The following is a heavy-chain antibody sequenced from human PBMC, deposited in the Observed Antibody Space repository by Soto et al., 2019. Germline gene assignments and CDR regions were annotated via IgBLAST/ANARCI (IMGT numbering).Heavy chain of an antibody. D-gene: IGHD3-22*01. Sequence: QITLKESGPTLVKPTQTLTLTCTFSGFSLSTSGVGVGWIRQPPGKALEWLALIYWDDDKRYSPSLKSRLTITKDTTKSQVVLTMTNMDPVDTATYYCAHRGYYDSSGYYRYYYYYGMDVWGQGPTVTVSS. CDR3: AHRGYYDSSGYYRYYYYYGMDV. CDR2: IYWDDDK. CDR1: GFSLSTSGVG. V-gene: IGHV2-5*02. J-gene: IGHJ6*02.